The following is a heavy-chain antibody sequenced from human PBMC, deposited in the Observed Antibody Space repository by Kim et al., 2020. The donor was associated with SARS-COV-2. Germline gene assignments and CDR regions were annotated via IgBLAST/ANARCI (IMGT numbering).Heavy chain of an antibody. CDR1: GFTFGDYA. D-gene: IGHD2-2*01. Sequence: GGSLRLSCTASGFTFGDYAMGWFRQAPGKGLEWVGFIRSKAYGGTTEYAASVKGRFTISRDDSKSIAYLQMNSLKTEDTAVYYCALGSRTFDPWGQGTLVTVAS. J-gene: IGHJ5*02. CDR3: ALGSRTFDP. V-gene: IGHV3-49*03. CDR2: IRSKAYGGTT.